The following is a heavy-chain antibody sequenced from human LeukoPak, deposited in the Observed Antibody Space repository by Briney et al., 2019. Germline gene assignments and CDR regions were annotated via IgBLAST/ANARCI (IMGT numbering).Heavy chain of an antibody. CDR2: IYYSGST. CDR3: ARENYYYYYGMDV. V-gene: IGHV4-59*01. CDR1: GGSISSYC. J-gene: IGHJ6*02. Sequence: SETLSLTCTVSGGSISSYCWSWIRQPPGKGLEWIGYIYYSGSTNYNPSLKSRVTISVDTSKNQFSLKLSSVTAADTAVYYCARENYYYYYGMDVWGQGTTVTVSS.